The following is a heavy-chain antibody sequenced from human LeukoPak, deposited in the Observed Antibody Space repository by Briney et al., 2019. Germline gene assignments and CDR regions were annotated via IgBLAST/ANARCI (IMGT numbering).Heavy chain of an antibody. V-gene: IGHV3-74*01. D-gene: IGHD2-2*01. CDR2: INSDGSST. Sequence: GSLRLSCAASGFTFSSYWMHWVRQAQGKGLVWVSRINSDGSSTSYADSVKGRFTISRDNAKNTLYLQMNSLRAEDTAVYHCAREGYCSSTSCYDAFDIWGQGTMVTVSS. CDR3: AREGYCSSTSCYDAFDI. CDR1: GFTFSSYW. J-gene: IGHJ3*02.